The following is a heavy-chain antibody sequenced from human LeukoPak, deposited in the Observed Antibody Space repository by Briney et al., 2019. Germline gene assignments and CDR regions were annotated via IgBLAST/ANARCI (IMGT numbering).Heavy chain of an antibody. CDR3: AREYYYGSGSHKKVPGY. CDR2: INPNSGGT. D-gene: IGHD3-10*01. Sequence: GPSVKVSCKASGYTFTGYYMHWVRQAPGQGLEWMGWINPNSGGTNYAQKFQGRVTMTRDTSISTAYMELSRLRSDDTAVYYCAREYYYGSGSHKKVPGYWGQGTLVTVSS. CDR1: GYTFTGYY. J-gene: IGHJ4*02. V-gene: IGHV1-2*02.